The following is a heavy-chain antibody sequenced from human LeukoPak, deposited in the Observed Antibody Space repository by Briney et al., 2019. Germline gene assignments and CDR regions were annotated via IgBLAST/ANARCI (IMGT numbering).Heavy chain of an antibody. V-gene: IGHV5-51*01. CDR3: VRCVSYGSGKLPFDY. CDR2: IYPGDSDT. Sequence: GESVKISCKGSGYSFTTYWIGWVRQMPGKGLEWMGIIYPGDSDTRYRPSFQGQVTVSADKSISTAYMQWSSLKASDTAMYYCVRCVSYGSGKLPFDYWGQGTLVTVS. J-gene: IGHJ4*02. CDR1: GYSFTTYW. D-gene: IGHD3-10*01.